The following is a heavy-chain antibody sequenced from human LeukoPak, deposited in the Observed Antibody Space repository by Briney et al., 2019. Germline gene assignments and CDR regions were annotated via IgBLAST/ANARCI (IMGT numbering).Heavy chain of an antibody. Sequence: PGGSLRLSCAASGFTFSSYSMNWVRQAPGKGLEWVSSISSSSSYIYYADSVKGRLTISRDNAKNSLYLQMNSLRAEDTAVYYCARGGIAAAGTFDYWGQGTLVTVSS. CDR1: GFTFSSYS. J-gene: IGHJ4*02. D-gene: IGHD6-13*01. V-gene: IGHV3-21*06. CDR2: ISSSSSYI. CDR3: ARGGIAAAGTFDY.